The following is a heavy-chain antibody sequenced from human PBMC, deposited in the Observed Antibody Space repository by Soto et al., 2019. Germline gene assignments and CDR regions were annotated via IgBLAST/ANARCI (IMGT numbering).Heavy chain of an antibody. CDR3: ARGNDVVLMVYATSYYYGMDV. D-gene: IGHD2-8*01. V-gene: IGHV1-69*01. J-gene: IGHJ6*02. CDR2: IIPIFGTA. CDR1: GGTFSSYA. Sequence: QVQLVQSGAEVKKPGSSVKVSCKASGGTFSSYAISWVRQAPGQGLEWMGGIIPIFGTANYAQKFQGRVTITADEYTSTAYMELSRLRSEDTAVYYCARGNDVVLMVYATSYYYGMDVWGQGTTVTVSS.